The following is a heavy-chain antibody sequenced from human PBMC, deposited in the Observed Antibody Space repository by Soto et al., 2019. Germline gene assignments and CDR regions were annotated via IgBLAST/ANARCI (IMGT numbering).Heavy chain of an antibody. CDR2: INHSGST. CDR3: ARGEPRFMEWLLLSEYFDP. CDR1: GGSFSSYY. Sequence: QVQLQQWGAGLLKPSETLSLTCAVYGGSFSSYYWSWIRQPPGKGLEWIGVINHSGSTNYDSSLKSRVTISIDTSKYQGSLTLSSVTAADTAVYYCARGEPRFMEWLLLSEYFDPWGQGTLVTVSS. V-gene: IGHV4-34*01. J-gene: IGHJ5*02. D-gene: IGHD3-3*01.